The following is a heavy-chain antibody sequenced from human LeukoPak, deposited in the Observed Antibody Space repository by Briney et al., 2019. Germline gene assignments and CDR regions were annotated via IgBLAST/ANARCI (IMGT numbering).Heavy chain of an antibody. CDR3: AREAMIVVGAFDI. D-gene: IGHD3-22*01. J-gene: IGHJ3*02. Sequence: ASVKVSCKASGYTLTGYYMHWVRQAPGQGLEWMGRINPNSGGTNYAQKFQGRVTMTRDTSISTAYMELSRLRSDDTAVYYCAREAMIVVGAFDIWGQGTMVTVSS. CDR1: GYTLTGYY. CDR2: INPNSGGT. V-gene: IGHV1-2*06.